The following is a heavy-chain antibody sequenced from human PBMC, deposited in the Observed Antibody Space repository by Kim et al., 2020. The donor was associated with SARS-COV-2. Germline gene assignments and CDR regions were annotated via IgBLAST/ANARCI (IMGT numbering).Heavy chain of an antibody. Sequence: SVKVSCKASGGTFSSYAISWVRQAPGQGLEWMGGIIPIFGTANYAQKFQGRVTITADESTSTAYMELSSLRSEDTAVYYCASPGVPNYVWGSYRYTGYYFDYWGQGTLVTVSS. CDR1: GGTFSSYA. V-gene: IGHV1-69*13. D-gene: IGHD3-16*02. CDR3: ASPGVPNYVWGSYRYTGYYFDY. J-gene: IGHJ4*02. CDR2: IIPIFGTA.